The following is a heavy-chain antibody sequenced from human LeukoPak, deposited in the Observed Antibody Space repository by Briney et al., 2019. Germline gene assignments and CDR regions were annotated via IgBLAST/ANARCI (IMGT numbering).Heavy chain of an antibody. J-gene: IGHJ6*03. CDR2: IIAYNGNT. V-gene: IGHV1-18*01. CDR3: ARAFDSNGYYTGPKNYYYYYYMDV. Sequence: ASVKVSCKASGYTFTSYGISWVRQAPGQGLEWMGWIIAYNGNTNYAQKLQGRVTMTTDTSTSTAYMELRSLRSDDTAVYYCARAFDSNGYYTGPKNYYYYYYMDVWGKGTTVTVSS. CDR1: GYTFTSYG. D-gene: IGHD3-22*01.